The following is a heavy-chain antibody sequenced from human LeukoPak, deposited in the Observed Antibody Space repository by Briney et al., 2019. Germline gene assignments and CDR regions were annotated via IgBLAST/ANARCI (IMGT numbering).Heavy chain of an antibody. CDR3: AKELNSYGFSDY. CDR1: GFTFRNYA. D-gene: IGHD5-18*01. J-gene: IGHJ4*02. CDR2: ISGRGDTT. V-gene: IGHV3-23*01. Sequence: PGWSLRLSCAASGFTFRNYAMNWVRQAPGKGLDWVSAISGRGDTTYYADSVQGRFTISGDNSKNTLYLQMNSLRAEDTAVYYCAKELNSYGFSDYWGQGTLVTVSS.